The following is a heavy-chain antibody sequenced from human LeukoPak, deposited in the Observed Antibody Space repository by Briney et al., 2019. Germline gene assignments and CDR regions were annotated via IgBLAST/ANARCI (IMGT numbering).Heavy chain of an antibody. CDR3: ARVFDSGRQAYFYYMDV. CDR1: GYSISSGYY. V-gene: IGHV4-38-2*02. CDR2: IYHSGST. Sequence: PSETLSLTCTVSGYSISSGYYWGWIRQPPGKGLEWIGSIYHSGSTYYNPSLKSRVTMSVDTSKNQFSLKVSSVTAADTAVYYCARVFDSGRQAYFYYMDVWGKGTTVTIFS. D-gene: IGHD3-10*01. J-gene: IGHJ6*03.